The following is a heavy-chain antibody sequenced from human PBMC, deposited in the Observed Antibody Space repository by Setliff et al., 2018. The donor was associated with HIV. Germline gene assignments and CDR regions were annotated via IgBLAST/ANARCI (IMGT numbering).Heavy chain of an antibody. J-gene: IGHJ5*02. CDR1: GGSISNRY. D-gene: IGHD2-2*01. CDR3: ARDFCSSTTCTSWFHP. Sequence: PSETLSLTCTVSGGSISNRYWSWIRQPPGKELEWVGSISYSGNTDQNPSLKSRVTISQDTSNNQFSLKLRSVTAADTAVYYCARDFCSSTTCTSWFHPWGQGTLVTVSS. CDR2: ISYSGNT. V-gene: IGHV4-59*11.